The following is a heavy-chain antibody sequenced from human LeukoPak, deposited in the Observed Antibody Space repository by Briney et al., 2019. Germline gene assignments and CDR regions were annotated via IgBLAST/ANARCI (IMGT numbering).Heavy chain of an antibody. CDR2: IKYDGSYA. V-gene: IGHV3-74*01. J-gene: IGHJ4*02. CDR3: AKDSLALDY. CDR1: GFTFSKHW. Sequence: GGSLRLSCAASGFTFSKHWMHWVRLGSRNGLMWVSRIKYDGSYANYADSVKGRFTISRDNAKNTLYLQMNSLRAEDTAVYYCAKDSLALDYWGQGTLVTVSS.